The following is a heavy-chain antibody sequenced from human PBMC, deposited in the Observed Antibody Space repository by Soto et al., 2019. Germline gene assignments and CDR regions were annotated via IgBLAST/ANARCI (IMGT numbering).Heavy chain of an antibody. J-gene: IGHJ5*02. V-gene: IGHV3-33*01. CDR2: IWYDGSNK. CDR3: ARENTVTPFRGGFDP. CDR1: GFTFSSYG. D-gene: IGHD4-17*01. Sequence: QVQLVESGGGVVQPGRSLRLSCAASGFTFSSYGMHWVRQAPGKGLEWVAVIWYDGSNKYYADSVKGRFTISRDNSKNTLYLQMNRLRAEDTAVYYCARENTVTPFRGGFDPWGQGTLVTVSS.